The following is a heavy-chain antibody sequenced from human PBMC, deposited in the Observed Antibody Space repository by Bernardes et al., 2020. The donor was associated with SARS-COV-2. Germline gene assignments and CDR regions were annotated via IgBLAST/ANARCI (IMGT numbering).Heavy chain of an antibody. D-gene: IGHD6-13*01. J-gene: IGHJ5*02. Sequence: GGSLRLSCAVSGFTFSDYYMTWVRQAPGKGLEWVANIKQDGSEKYYVDSVKGRFTISRDNAKNSLYLQMNSLRAEDTAVYYCARDARAAAGTLRFDPWGQGTLVTVSS. V-gene: IGHV3-7*05. CDR1: GFTFSDYY. CDR3: ARDARAAAGTLRFDP. CDR2: IKQDGSEK.